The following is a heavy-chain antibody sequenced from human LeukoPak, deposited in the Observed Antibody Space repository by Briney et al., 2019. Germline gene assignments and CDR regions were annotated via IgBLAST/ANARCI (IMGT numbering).Heavy chain of an antibody. CDR1: GYTSTSYG. D-gene: IGHD2-15*01. Sequence: ASVKVSCKASGYTSTSYGISWVRQAPGQGLEWMGWISAYNGNTNYAQKLQGRVTMTTDTSTSTAYMELRSLRSDDTAVYYCARGVRIYCSGGSCYLFDYYYYGMDVWGQGTTVTVSS. J-gene: IGHJ6*02. V-gene: IGHV1-18*01. CDR2: ISAYNGNT. CDR3: ARGVRIYCSGGSCYLFDYYYYGMDV.